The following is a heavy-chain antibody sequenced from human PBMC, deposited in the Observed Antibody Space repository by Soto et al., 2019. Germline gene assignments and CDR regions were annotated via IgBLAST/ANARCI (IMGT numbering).Heavy chain of an antibody. V-gene: IGHV5-51*01. J-gene: IGHJ4*02. D-gene: IGHD3-22*01. CDR3: ARRAVGYDSSGYYIDH. CDR1: GFSFDIYW. Sequence: PGESLKISCEASGFSFDIYWIGWVRQLPGKGPEWMGIIYPGDSDARYSPSFQGQVTFSADKSISTAYLHWSSLKASDTATYYCARRAVGYDSSGYYIDHWGQGSLVTGSS. CDR2: IYPGDSDA.